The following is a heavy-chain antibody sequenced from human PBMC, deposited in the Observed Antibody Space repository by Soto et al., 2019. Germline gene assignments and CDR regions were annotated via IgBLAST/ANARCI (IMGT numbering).Heavy chain of an antibody. CDR3: AREDYYDSSGYLPVRYYFGMDV. Sequence: ASVKVSCKASGYTFTNSGISWVRQAPGQGLEWMGWIGAYNGHTKYAQKLQGRVAMTTDTSTSTAYMELRSLKSDDTAVYYCAREDYYDSSGYLPVRYYFGMDVWGQGTTVTVSS. D-gene: IGHD3-22*01. CDR1: GYTFTNSG. CDR2: IGAYNGHT. V-gene: IGHV1-18*01. J-gene: IGHJ6*02.